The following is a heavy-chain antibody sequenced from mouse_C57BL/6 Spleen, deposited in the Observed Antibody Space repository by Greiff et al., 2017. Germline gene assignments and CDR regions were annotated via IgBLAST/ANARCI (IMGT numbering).Heavy chain of an antibody. V-gene: IGHV2-2*01. D-gene: IGHD1-1*01. J-gene: IGHJ4*01. Sequence: VQLVESGPGLVQPSQSLSITCKVSGFSLTSYGVHWVRQSPGKGLEWLGVIWSGGSTDYNAAFISSLSISKDNSKSQVFFKMTSLQADDTSIYYCSTNGGVVVPCAMDYWGQGTSVTVSS. CDR3: STNGGVVVPCAMDY. CDR1: GFSLTSYG. CDR2: IWSGGST.